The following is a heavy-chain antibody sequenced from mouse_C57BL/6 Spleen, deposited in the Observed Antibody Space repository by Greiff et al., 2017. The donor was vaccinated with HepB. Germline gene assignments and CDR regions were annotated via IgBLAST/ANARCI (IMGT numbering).Heavy chain of an antibody. Sequence: EVQLQESGGGLVKPGGSLKLSCAASGFTFSSYAMSWVRQTPEKRLEWVATISDGGSYTYYPDNVKGRFTISRDNAKNNLYLQMSHLKSEDTAMYYCAREAGGGYYFDYWGQGTTLTVSS. CDR3: AREAGGGYYFDY. CDR1: GFTFSSYA. CDR2: ISDGGSYT. J-gene: IGHJ2*01. V-gene: IGHV5-4*01.